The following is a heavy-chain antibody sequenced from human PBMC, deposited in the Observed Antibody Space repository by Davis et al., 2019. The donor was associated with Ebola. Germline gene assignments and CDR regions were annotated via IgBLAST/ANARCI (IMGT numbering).Heavy chain of an antibody. CDR3: ARGGLDIWFGEFTFDY. Sequence: SETLSLTCTVSGGSISSSSYYWGWIRQPPGKGLEWIGEINHSGSTNYNPSLKSRVTISVDTSKNQFSLKLSSVTAADTAVYYCARGGLDIWFGEFTFDYWGQGTLVTVSS. D-gene: IGHD3-10*01. CDR1: GGSISSSSYY. J-gene: IGHJ4*02. V-gene: IGHV4-39*07. CDR2: INHSGST.